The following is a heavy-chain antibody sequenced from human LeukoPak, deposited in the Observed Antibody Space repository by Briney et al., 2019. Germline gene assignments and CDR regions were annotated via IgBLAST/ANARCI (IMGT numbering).Heavy chain of an antibody. V-gene: IGHV4-34*01. CDR1: GGSFSGYY. CDR2: INHSGST. Sequence: SSETLSLTCAVYGGSFSGYYWSWIRQPPGKRLEWIGEINHSGSTNYNPSLKRRVTISVDTSKNQFSLKLSSVTAADTAVYYCARGDYDSSGQFDYWGQGTLVTVSS. CDR3: ARGDYDSSGQFDY. D-gene: IGHD3-22*01. J-gene: IGHJ4*02.